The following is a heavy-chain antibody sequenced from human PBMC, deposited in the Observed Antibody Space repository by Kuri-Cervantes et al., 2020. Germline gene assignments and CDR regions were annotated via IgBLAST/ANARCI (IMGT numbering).Heavy chain of an antibody. CDR1: GFTFSSYA. V-gene: IGHV3-33*01. Sequence: GGSLRLSCAASGFTFSSYAMHWVRQAPGKGLEWVAVIWYDGSNKYYADSVKGRFTISRDNSKNTLYPQMNSLRAEDTAVYYCARGDLVVTAIRGDYYYYGMDVWGQGTTVTVSS. CDR2: IWYDGSNK. J-gene: IGHJ6*02. D-gene: IGHD2-21*02. CDR3: ARGDLVVTAIRGDYYYYGMDV.